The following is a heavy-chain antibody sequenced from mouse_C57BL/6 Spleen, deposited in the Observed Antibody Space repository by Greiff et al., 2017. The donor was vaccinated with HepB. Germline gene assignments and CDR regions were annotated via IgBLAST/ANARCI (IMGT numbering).Heavy chain of an antibody. Sequence: QVQLQQPGAELVRPGSSVKLSCKASGYTFTSYWMAWVKQRPGQGLEWIGNIYPSDSETHYNQKFKDKSTLTVDKSSSTAYMQLSSLTSEDSSVYYCAVYSNYAWYFDVWGTGTTVTVSS. CDR3: AVYSNYAWYFDV. CDR2: IYPSDSET. D-gene: IGHD2-5*01. V-gene: IGHV1-61*01. J-gene: IGHJ1*03. CDR1: GYTFTSYW.